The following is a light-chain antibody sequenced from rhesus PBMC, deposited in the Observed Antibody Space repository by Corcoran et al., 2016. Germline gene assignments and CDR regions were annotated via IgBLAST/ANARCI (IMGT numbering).Light chain of an antibody. J-gene: IGKJ2*01. Sequence: DIQMTQSPSSLSASVGDTVTITCRASQSISSWLDWYQQKPGKAPKLLIYKASSLKSGVPSRFSGSGSGTDFTLTISSLQPEDFATYYCLQYSSSPCSFGQGTKVEIK. CDR1: QSISSW. CDR3: LQYSSSPCS. V-gene: IGKV1-22*01. CDR2: KAS.